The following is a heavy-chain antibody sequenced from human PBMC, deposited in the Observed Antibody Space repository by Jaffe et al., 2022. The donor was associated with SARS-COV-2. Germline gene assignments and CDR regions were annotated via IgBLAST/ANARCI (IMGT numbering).Heavy chain of an antibody. J-gene: IGHJ6*02. CDR3: AKGRGDCSTTTCFGVPRNGLDV. V-gene: IGHV3-23*01. D-gene: IGHD2-2*01. CDR1: GITFSNYA. Sequence: EVQLLESGGGFIQPGGSLRLTCAASGITFSNYAMSWVRQAPGKGLEWVSAITGIGDKTYYADSVTGRFTISRDNSAKTLYLDMDSLRAEDTAVYYCAKGRGDCSTTTCFGVPRNGLDVWGQGTTVTVSS. CDR2: ITGIGDKT.